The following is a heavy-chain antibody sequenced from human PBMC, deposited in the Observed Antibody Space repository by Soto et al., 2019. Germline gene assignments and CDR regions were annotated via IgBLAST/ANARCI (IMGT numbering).Heavy chain of an antibody. V-gene: IGHV3-48*03. CDR3: ARDCSSTSCYTARFDY. Sequence: EVQLVESGGGLVQPGGSLRLSCAASGFTFSSYEMNWVRQAPGKGLEWVSYISSSGSTIYYADSVKGRFTISRDNAKNSLYLQMNSLRAEDTAVYYCARDCSSTSCYTARFDYWGQGTLVTVSS. CDR2: ISSSGSTI. CDR1: GFTFSSYE. J-gene: IGHJ4*02. D-gene: IGHD2-2*02.